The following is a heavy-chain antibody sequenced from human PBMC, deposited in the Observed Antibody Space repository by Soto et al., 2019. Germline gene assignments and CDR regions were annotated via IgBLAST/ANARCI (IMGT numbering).Heavy chain of an antibody. Sequence: QVQLVESGGGVVQPGRSLRLSCAASGFTFSSYGMQWVRQAPGKGLEWVALIWNDGSNKYYADSVKGRFTISRDNSKNTLYLQMDGLRAEDTAVYYCARDVGYSSGHGFDYWGQGTLVTVSS. CDR2: IWNDGSNK. CDR3: ARDVGYSSGHGFDY. CDR1: GFTFSSYG. D-gene: IGHD6-19*01. V-gene: IGHV3-33*01. J-gene: IGHJ4*02.